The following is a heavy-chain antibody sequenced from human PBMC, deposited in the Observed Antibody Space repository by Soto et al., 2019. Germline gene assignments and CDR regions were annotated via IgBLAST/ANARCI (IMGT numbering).Heavy chain of an antibody. V-gene: IGHV4-59*01. Sequence: QVHLQESDPGLLKPSETLSLTCGVSGGPIRSYYLSWVRQAPGKGLEWIAYIAYTGITGYNPALRSRVTISGDTSQNLFSLKMTSVTAADTAVYYCAREGFSGYEALDYWGQGILVTVSS. CDR3: AREGFSGYEALDY. CDR1: GGPIRSYY. CDR2: IAYTGIT. J-gene: IGHJ4*02. D-gene: IGHD5-12*01.